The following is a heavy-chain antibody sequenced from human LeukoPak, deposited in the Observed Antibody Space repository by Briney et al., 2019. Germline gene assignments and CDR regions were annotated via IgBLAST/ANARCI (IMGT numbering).Heavy chain of an antibody. V-gene: IGHV4-34*01. CDR2: INHSGST. D-gene: IGHD6-13*01. J-gene: IGHJ6*04. CDR3: AREGGVRSSWSINYYYGMDV. CDR1: GGSFSGYY. Sequence: NPSETLSLTCAVYGGSFSGYYWSWIRQPPGKGLEWIGEINHSGSTNYNPSLKSRVTISVDTSKNQFSLKLSSVTAADTAVYYCAREGGVRSSWSINYYYGMDVWGKGTTVTVSS.